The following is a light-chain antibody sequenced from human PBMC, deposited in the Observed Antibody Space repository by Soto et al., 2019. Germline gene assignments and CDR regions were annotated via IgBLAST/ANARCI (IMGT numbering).Light chain of an antibody. J-gene: IGKJ1*01. CDR3: QQRSNWRT. CDR1: QSVSSY. V-gene: IGKV3-11*01. Sequence: EIVLTQSPVTLSLSPGERATLSCRASQSVSSYLAWYQQKPGQAPRLLIYDASNRATGIPARFSGSGSGTDFTLTISSLEPEHFPFYYFQQRSNWRTFGQGTKVEIK. CDR2: DAS.